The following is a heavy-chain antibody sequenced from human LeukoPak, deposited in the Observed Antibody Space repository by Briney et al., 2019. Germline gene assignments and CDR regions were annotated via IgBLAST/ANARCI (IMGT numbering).Heavy chain of an antibody. V-gene: IGHV3-23*01. Sequence: PGGSLRLSCAASGFTFSSYWMGWVRQAPGKGLEWVSAISGSGGSTYYADSVKGRFTISRDNSKNTLYLQMNSLRAEDTAVYYCAKDGTSSGWGYYYYYYMDVWGKGTTVTVSS. D-gene: IGHD6-19*01. CDR2: ISGSGGST. CDR1: GFTFSSYW. J-gene: IGHJ6*03. CDR3: AKDGTSSGWGYYYYYYMDV.